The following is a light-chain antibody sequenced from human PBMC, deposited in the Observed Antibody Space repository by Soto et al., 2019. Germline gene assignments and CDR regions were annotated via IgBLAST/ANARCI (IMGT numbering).Light chain of an antibody. Sequence: EIVLTQSPATLSLSPGERATLSCRASQGVSSYLAWYQQKPGQAPRLLIYDASNRATGIPARFSGSGSGTDFTLTISSLDPEDFAVYYCQQRSNWPPSLTFGGGTKVEIK. CDR1: QGVSSY. CDR2: DAS. V-gene: IGKV3-11*01. J-gene: IGKJ4*01. CDR3: QQRSNWPPSLT.